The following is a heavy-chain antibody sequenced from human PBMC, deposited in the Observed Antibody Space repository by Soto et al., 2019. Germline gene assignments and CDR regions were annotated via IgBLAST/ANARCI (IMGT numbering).Heavy chain of an antibody. J-gene: IGHJ6*03. CDR1: GFTFSSYG. Sequence: QVQLVESGGGVVQPGRSLRLSCAASGFTFSSYGMHWVRQAPGKGREWVAVIWYDGSNKYYADSVKGRFTISRDNSKNTLYLQMNSLRAEDTAVYYCARGRTQYYYYMDVWGKGTTVTVSS. CDR3: ARGRTQYYYYMDV. CDR2: IWYDGSNK. V-gene: IGHV3-33*01.